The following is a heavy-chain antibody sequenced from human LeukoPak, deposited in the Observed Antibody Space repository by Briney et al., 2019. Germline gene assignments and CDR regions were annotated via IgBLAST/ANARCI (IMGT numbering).Heavy chain of an antibody. Sequence: ASLKASCKASGYTFTSYYMHWVRQAPGQGLEWMGIINPSGGSTSYAQKFQGRVTMTRDTSTSTVYMELSSLRSEDTAVYYCAIHDSYDFWSGFVLDYWGQGTLVTVSS. CDR1: GYTFTSYY. CDR2: INPSGGST. CDR3: AIHDSYDFWSGFVLDY. D-gene: IGHD3-3*01. V-gene: IGHV1-46*01. J-gene: IGHJ4*02.